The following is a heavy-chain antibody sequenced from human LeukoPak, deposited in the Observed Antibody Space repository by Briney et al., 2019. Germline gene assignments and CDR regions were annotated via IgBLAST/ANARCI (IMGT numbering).Heavy chain of an antibody. CDR3: ARVFNTVGFDY. CDR2: IKPDGGEK. D-gene: IGHD4-23*01. V-gene: IGHV3-7*01. Sequence: GGSLRLSCVASGFTFSSYWMTWVRQAPGKGLEWVASIKPDGGEKFYVDSVKGRFTISRDNARNSLDLQMNSLRGEDTAVYYCARVFNTVGFDYWGQGTLVTVSS. J-gene: IGHJ4*02. CDR1: GFTFSSYW.